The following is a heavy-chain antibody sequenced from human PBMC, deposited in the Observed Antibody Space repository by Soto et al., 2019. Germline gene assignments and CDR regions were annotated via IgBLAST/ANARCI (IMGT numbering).Heavy chain of an antibody. Sequence: EVQLLESGGGLVQPGGSLRLSCAASGFTFSSYAMSWVRQAPGKGLEWVSAISGSGGSTYYADSVKGRFTISRDNSKNTLYLQMNSLRAEDTALYYCAKDLGVVPAATYDYWGQGTLVTVSS. J-gene: IGHJ4*02. V-gene: IGHV3-23*01. CDR2: ISGSGGST. CDR3: AKDLGVVPAATYDY. D-gene: IGHD2-2*01. CDR1: GFTFSSYA.